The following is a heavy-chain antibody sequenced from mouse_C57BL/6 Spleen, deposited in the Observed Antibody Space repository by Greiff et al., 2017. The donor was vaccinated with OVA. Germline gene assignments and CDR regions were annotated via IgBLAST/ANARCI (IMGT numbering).Heavy chain of an antibody. CDR3: AREITTVVYFDY. D-gene: IGHD1-1*01. CDR2: IDPSDSYT. J-gene: IGHJ2*01. V-gene: IGHV1-59*01. Sequence: QVQLQQPGAELVRPGTSVKLSCKASGYTFTSYWMHWVKQRPGQGLEWIGVIDPSDSYTNYNQKFKGKATLTVDTSSSTAYMQLSSLTSEDSAVYYCAREITTVVYFDYWGQGTTLTVSS. CDR1: GYTFTSYW.